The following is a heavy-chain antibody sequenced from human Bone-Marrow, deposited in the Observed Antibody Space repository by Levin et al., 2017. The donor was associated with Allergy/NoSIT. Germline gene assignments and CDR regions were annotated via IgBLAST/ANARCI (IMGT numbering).Heavy chain of an antibody. Sequence: GSLRLSCVASGFTVSSNYMRWVRQAPGKGLEWVSLIYSEGTTDYADAVKGRFTISRDKSKNTLYLQMNSLRVEDTAVYYCARDGGVHVGGDYVGQGTLVTVSS. J-gene: IGHJ4*02. CDR2: IYSEGTT. CDR3: ARDGGVHVGGDY. D-gene: IGHD2-8*02. CDR1: GFTVSSNY. V-gene: IGHV3-66*01.